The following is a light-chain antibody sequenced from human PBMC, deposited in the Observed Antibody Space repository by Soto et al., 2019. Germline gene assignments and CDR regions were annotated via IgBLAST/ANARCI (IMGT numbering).Light chain of an antibody. CDR2: KAS. V-gene: IGKV1-5*03. CDR3: QQYNTYGGLA. CDR1: QSISIW. J-gene: IGKJ4*01. Sequence: DIQLTQSPSTLSASIGDRVTITCRASQSISIWLAWYQQKPGKAPKLLISKASSLETGVPSRFSGSVSGKEFTLTISSLQPDDSATYYCQQYNTYGGLAFGGGTKVEIQ.